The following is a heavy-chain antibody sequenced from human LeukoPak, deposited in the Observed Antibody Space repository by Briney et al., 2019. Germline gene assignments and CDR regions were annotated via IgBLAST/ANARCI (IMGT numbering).Heavy chain of an antibody. Sequence: GESLKISCKASGYKFTNYWIGWVRQMPGKGLEWMTIIYPGDSETRYSPSFQGQVTISADKSIGTMYLQWSSLKASDTAMYYCARALRTGQGDYVPVLWGQGTLLTVSS. D-gene: IGHD4-17*01. CDR2: IYPGDSET. V-gene: IGHV5-51*01. CDR1: GYKFTNYW. CDR3: ARALRTGQGDYVPVL. J-gene: IGHJ4*02.